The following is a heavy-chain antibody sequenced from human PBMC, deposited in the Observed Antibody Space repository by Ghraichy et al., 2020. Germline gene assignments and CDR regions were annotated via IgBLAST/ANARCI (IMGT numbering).Heavy chain of an antibody. CDR2: ISYDGSNK. J-gene: IGHJ6*03. Sequence: GGSLRLSCAASGFTFSSYGMHWVRQAPGKGLEWVAVISYDGSNKYYADSVKGRFTISRDNSKNTLYLQMNSLRAEDTAVYYCANRLVGSSGWYTSYYYYYMDVWGKGTTVTVSS. V-gene: IGHV3-30*18. CDR1: GFTFSSYG. D-gene: IGHD6-19*01. CDR3: ANRLVGSSGWYTSYYYYYMDV.